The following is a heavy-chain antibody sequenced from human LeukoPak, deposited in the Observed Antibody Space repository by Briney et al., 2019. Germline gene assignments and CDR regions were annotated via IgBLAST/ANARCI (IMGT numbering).Heavy chain of an antibody. CDR2: ITSSGSTI. V-gene: IGHV3-48*03. J-gene: IGHJ4*02. Sequence: GGSLRLSCAASGFTFSRYEMNWVRQAPGKGLEWVSYITSSGSTIYYADSVKGRFTISRDNAKNSPYLQMNSLRAEDTAVYYCARVTYSSLDYWGQGTLVTVSS. CDR1: GFTFSRYE. CDR3: ARVTYSSLDY. D-gene: IGHD4-11*01.